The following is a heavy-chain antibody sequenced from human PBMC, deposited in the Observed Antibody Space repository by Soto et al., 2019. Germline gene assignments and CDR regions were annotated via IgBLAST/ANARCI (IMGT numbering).Heavy chain of an antibody. CDR3: AREFGYYFDY. J-gene: IGHJ4*02. Sequence: SETLSLTCAVSGGSISIGGYSWSWIRQPPGKGLEWIGYIYHGGNSYYNPSLKSRVTISIDSSQNQFSLKLSSVTAADTAVYYCAREFGYYFDYWGQGTLVTVSS. CDR1: GGSISIGGYS. D-gene: IGHD3-10*01. V-gene: IGHV4-30-2*01. CDR2: IYHGGNS.